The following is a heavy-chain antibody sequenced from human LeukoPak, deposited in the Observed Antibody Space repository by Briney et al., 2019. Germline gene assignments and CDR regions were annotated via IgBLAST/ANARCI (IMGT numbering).Heavy chain of an antibody. J-gene: IGHJ6*04. CDR3: ARDRVWPQGYYYGMDV. CDR2: IYYSGST. Sequence: SETLSLTCTVSGGSISSYYWSWIRQPPGKGLEWIGYIYYSGSTNYNPSLKSRVTISVDTSKNQFSLKPSSVPAADTAVYYCARDRVWPQGYYYGMDVWGKGTTVTVSS. V-gene: IGHV4-59*01. CDR1: GGSISSYY. D-gene: IGHD2-21*01.